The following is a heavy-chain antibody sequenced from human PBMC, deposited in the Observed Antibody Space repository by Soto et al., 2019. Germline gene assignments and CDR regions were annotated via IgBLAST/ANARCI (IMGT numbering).Heavy chain of an antibody. CDR2: ISGYNGNT. V-gene: IGHV1-18*01. J-gene: IGHJ4*02. CDR3: EGGHHGDYSSDY. CDR1: GYPFTSYG. Sequence: QVQLVQSGAEVKKPGASVKVSCKASGYPFTSYGISWVRQAPGQGLEWMGWISGYNGNTNYAQKLQGRVTMTTDTTTSTAYMELRSLRSDDTAVYYCEGGHHGDYSSDYWGQVTLVTVSS. D-gene: IGHD2-21*02.